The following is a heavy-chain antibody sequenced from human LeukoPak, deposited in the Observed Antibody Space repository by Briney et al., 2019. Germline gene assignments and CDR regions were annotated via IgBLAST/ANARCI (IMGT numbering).Heavy chain of an antibody. J-gene: IGHJ4*02. D-gene: IGHD4-23*01. V-gene: IGHV3-7*01. CDR3: ATDYGGGYFDY. CDR2: IKYDGSEK. CDR1: GLCFSSSW. Sequence: GGSLRLSCTASGLCFSSSWMSWVRQAPGKGLEWVANIKYDGSEKYYVDSVKGRFTISRDNAKNSLYLQMDSLGAEDTAVYYCATDYGGGYFDYWGQGTLVTVSS.